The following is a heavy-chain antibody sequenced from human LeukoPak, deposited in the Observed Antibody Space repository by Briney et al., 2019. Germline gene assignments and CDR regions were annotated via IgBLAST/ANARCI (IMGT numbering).Heavy chain of an antibody. CDR3: ARDVSGSYFDI. CDR2: IYHSGST. Sequence: SETLSLTCTVSDYSISSDYQWAWIRQPPGKGLEWIGSIYHSGSTYYKPPLKSRVTISVDTSKNQFSLKLSSVTAADTAVYYCARDVSGSYFDIWGQGTMVTVSS. V-gene: IGHV4-38-2*02. CDR1: DYSISSDYQ. D-gene: IGHD1-26*01. J-gene: IGHJ3*02.